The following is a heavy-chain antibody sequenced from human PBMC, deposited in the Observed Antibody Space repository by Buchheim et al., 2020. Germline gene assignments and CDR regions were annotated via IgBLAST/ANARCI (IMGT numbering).Heavy chain of an antibody. CDR2: IGVGGDT. D-gene: IGHD1-7*01. Sequence: EVQLVESGGGLVEPGGSLRLSCAASGFTFSNYEMHWVRQVIGNGLEWVSTIGVGGDTYYPGSVKGRFTISRENAKKSLSLQMNSLRAGDTAVYYCSRGAGELELRTMDVWGQGTT. V-gene: IGHV3-13*04. J-gene: IGHJ6*01. CDR1: GFTFSNYE. CDR3: SRGAGELELRTMDV.